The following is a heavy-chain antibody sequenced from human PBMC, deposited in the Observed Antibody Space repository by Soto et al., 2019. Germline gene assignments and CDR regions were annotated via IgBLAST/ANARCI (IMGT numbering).Heavy chain of an antibody. D-gene: IGHD6-13*01. CDR3: ARYRREAVAGYTLDN. CDR1: GGSISSNY. Sequence: LALTCTVSGGSISSNYWTWIRQPPGKGLEWIGYVYNSGSTNYNPSLKSRVTISEDTSKSQFSLKVNSMTAADTAVYYCARYRREAVAGYTLDNWGQGILVTVSS. CDR2: VYNSGST. V-gene: IGHV4-59*01. J-gene: IGHJ4*02.